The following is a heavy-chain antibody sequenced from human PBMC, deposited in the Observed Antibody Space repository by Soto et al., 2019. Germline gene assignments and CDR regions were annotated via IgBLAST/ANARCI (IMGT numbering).Heavy chain of an antibody. CDR1: GDSVSSSSVT. V-gene: IGHV6-1*01. CDR3: VRDSAGFYYFDY. Sequence: SQTLSLTCAISGDSVSSSSVTWNWIRQSPSRGLEWLGRTYYRSKWYNDYALSVKSRITINPDTSKNQFSLQLTSVTPEDTAVYSCVRDSAGFYYFDYWGQGTLVTVSS. D-gene: IGHD6-19*01. CDR2: TYYRSKWYN. J-gene: IGHJ4*02.